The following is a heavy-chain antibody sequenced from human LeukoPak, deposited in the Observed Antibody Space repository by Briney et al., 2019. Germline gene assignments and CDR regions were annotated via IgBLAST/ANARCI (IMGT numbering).Heavy chain of an antibody. V-gene: IGHV3-30*04. Sequence: PGGSLRLSCAASGFTFSSYAMHWVRQAPGKGLEWVAVISYDGSNKYYADSVKGRFTISRDNSKNTLYLQMNSLRSEDTAVYYCARTVVVTAEHAFDVWGQGTMVTVSS. D-gene: IGHD2-21*02. CDR3: ARTVVVTAEHAFDV. J-gene: IGHJ3*01. CDR2: ISYDGSNK. CDR1: GFTFSSYA.